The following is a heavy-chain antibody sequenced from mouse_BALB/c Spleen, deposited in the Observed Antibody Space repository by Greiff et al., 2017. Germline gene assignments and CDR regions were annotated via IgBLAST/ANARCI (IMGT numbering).Heavy chain of an antibody. V-gene: IGHV1-9*01. D-gene: IGHD1-2*01. Sequence: QVQLQQSGAELMKPGASVKISCKATGYTFSSYWIEWVKQRPGHGLEWIGEILPGSGSTNYNEKFKGKATFTADTSSNTAYMQLSSLTSEDSAVYYCARGTLLYCFDYWGQGTTLTVSS. CDR3: ARGTLLYCFDY. CDR1: GYTFSSYW. J-gene: IGHJ2*01. CDR2: ILPGSGST.